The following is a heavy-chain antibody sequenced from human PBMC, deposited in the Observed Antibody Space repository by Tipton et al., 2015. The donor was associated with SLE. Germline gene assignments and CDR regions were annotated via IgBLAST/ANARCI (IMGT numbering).Heavy chain of an antibody. CDR2: IYPGDSDT. Sequence: VQLVQSGAEVKKPGESLKISCKGSGYSFTSYWIGWVRQMPGKGLEWMGIIYPGDSDTRYSPSFQGQVTISADKSISTAYLQWSSLKASDTAMYYCAREGSYYYDSSGYDHTHFDYWGQGTLVTVSS. J-gene: IGHJ4*02. D-gene: IGHD3-22*01. V-gene: IGHV5-51*03. CDR1: GYSFTSYW. CDR3: AREGSYYYDSSGYDHTHFDY.